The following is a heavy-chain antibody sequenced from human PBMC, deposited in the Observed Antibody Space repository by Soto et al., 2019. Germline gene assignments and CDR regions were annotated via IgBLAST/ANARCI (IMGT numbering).Heavy chain of an antibody. D-gene: IGHD4-4*01. J-gene: IGHJ6*02. V-gene: IGHV1-8*01. CDR3: AKRNATGYGLDV. CDR2: MNPNSGNT. Sequence: QVQMVQSGAEVKKPGASVKVSCKASGYTFTSYDTNWVRQATGQGLEWMGWMNPNSGNTGYAQKFQGRVTMTRNTSINTAYMELSSLRSDDTALYYCAKRNATGYGLDVWGQGTTVTVSS. CDR1: GYTFTSYD.